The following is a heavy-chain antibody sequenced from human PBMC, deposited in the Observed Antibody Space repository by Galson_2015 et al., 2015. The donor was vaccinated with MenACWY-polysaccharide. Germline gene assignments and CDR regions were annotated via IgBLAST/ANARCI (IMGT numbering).Heavy chain of an antibody. V-gene: IGHV3-30-3*01. CDR3: ARDGTRGGDSRAFDI. J-gene: IGHJ3*02. CDR2: IPYDGSSK. D-gene: IGHD2-21*02. Sequence: SLRLSCAASGFTFRVYAMHWVRQAPGKGLEWVALIPYDGSSKYYADSVKGRFTISRDNSKNTVFLQMNSLRPEDTAVYYCARDGTRGGDSRAFDIWGQGTMVTVPS. CDR1: GFTFRVYA.